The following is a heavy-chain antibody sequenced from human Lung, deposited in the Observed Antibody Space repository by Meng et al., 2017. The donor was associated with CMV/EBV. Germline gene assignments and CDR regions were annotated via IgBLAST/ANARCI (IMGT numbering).Heavy chain of an antibody. Sequence: GGSLRLSCAASGFTFSNYGMNWVRQAPGKGLERLSSISSSSSFKDYADSAKGRFTISRDNAKNSLYLQMNNLRAEDTAVYYCARDSGGLYGSGSYYYYGLDVWGQGXTVTVSS. CDR2: ISSSSSFK. CDR1: GFTFSNYG. V-gene: IGHV3-21*01. J-gene: IGHJ6*02. D-gene: IGHD3-10*01. CDR3: ARDSGGLYGSGSYYYYGLDV.